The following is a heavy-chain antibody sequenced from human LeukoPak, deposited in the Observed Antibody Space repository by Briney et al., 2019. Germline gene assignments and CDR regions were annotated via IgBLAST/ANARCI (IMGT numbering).Heavy chain of an antibody. CDR3: ARQDDFWSRGTYFDY. J-gene: IGHJ4*02. CDR1: GGSISSYY. V-gene: IGHV4-59*01. Sequence: SETLSLTCTVSGGSISSYYWTWIRQPPGKGLEWIGHIYYSGSANYHPSLKSRVTISVDTSKNQFSLKLSSVTAADTAVYYCARQDDFWSRGTYFDYWGQGTLVTDSS. D-gene: IGHD3-3*01. CDR2: IYYSGSA.